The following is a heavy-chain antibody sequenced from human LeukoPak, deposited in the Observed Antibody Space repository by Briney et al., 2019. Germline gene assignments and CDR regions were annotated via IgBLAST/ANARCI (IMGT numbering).Heavy chain of an antibody. CDR1: GFTFSSYA. V-gene: IGHV3-23*01. Sequence: GGSLRLSCAASGFTFSSYAMSWVRQAPGKGLEWVSGISASGGSTYYADSVKGRFTISRDNSESTLYLQMNSLRAEDTAVYYCAKDSGTYPRYFDYWGQGTLVTVSS. D-gene: IGHD1-26*01. CDR3: AKDSGTYPRYFDY. CDR2: ISASGGST. J-gene: IGHJ4*02.